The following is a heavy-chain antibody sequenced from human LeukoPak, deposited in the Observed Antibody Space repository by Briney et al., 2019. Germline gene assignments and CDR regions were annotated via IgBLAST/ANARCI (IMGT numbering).Heavy chain of an antibody. Sequence: SQTLSLTCTVSGGSISSGGYYWSWIRQHPGKGLEWIGYIYYSGSTYYNPSLKSRVTISVDTSKNQFSLKLSSVTAADTAVYYCASIGDRGDAFDIWGQGTMVTVSS. CDR3: ASIGDRGDAFDI. D-gene: IGHD3-10*01. CDR1: GGSISSGGYY. CDR2: IYYSGST. J-gene: IGHJ3*02. V-gene: IGHV4-31*03.